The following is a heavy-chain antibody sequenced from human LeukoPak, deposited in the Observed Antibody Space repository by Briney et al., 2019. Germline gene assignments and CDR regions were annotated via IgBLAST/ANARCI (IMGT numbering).Heavy chain of an antibody. CDR2: INQDGSEK. CDR3: ARVSSGGVYFDY. Sequence: GGSLRLSCAASKFTFSTYWMSWVRQAPGKGLEWVANINQDGSEKYSVDSVKGRFTISRDNAKNSLYLQMNSLRAEDTAVYYCARVSSGGVYFDYWGQGTLVTVSS. V-gene: IGHV3-7*01. D-gene: IGHD6-19*01. J-gene: IGHJ4*02. CDR1: KFTFSTYW.